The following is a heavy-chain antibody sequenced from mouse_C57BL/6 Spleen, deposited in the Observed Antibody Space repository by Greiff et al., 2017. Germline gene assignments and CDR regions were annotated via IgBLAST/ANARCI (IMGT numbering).Heavy chain of an antibody. D-gene: IGHD1-1*01. CDR1: GYTFTDYY. Sequence: VQLQQSGPELVKPGASVKISCKASGYTFTDYYMNWVKQSHGKSLEWIGDINPNNGGTSYNQKFKGKATLTVDKSSSTAYMELRSLTSEDSAVYYCAPGAVGDYWGQGTLVTVSA. V-gene: IGHV1-26*01. J-gene: IGHJ3*01. CDR3: APGAVGDY. CDR2: INPNNGGT.